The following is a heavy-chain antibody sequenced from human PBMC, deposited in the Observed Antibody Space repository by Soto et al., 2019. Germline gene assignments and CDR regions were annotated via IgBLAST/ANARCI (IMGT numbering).Heavy chain of an antibody. Sequence: EVQLVQSGAEVKKPGESLKISCKGSGYSFTSYWIGWVRQMPGKGLEWMGIIYPGDSDTRYSPSFQGQVTISADKSISTAYLQWSSLKASDTAMYYCARQGKLAAAGRIWDAFDIWGQGTMVTVSS. CDR1: GYSFTSYW. CDR2: IYPGDSDT. J-gene: IGHJ3*02. V-gene: IGHV5-51*01. CDR3: ARQGKLAAAGRIWDAFDI. D-gene: IGHD6-13*01.